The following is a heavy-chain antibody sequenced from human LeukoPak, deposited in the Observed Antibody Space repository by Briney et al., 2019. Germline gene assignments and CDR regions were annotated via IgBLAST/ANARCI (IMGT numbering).Heavy chain of an antibody. D-gene: IGHD3-16*02. CDR2: IRYDGSNK. CDR3: AKDDDYVWGSYRIPPGY. V-gene: IGHV3-30*02. J-gene: IGHJ4*02. CDR1: GFTFSSYG. Sequence: GGSLRLSCAASGFTFSSYGMHWVRQAPGKGLEWVAFIRYDGSNKYYADSVKGRFTISRDNSKSTLYLQMNSLRAEDTAVYYCAKDDDYVWGSYRIPPGYWGQGTLVTVSS.